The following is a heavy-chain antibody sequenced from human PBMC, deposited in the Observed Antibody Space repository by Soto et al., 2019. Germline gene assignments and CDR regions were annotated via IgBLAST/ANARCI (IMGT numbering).Heavy chain of an antibody. CDR1: GGSFSGYY. Sequence: SETLSLTCAVYGGSFSGYYWSWIRQPPGKGLEWIGEINHSGSTNYNPSLKSRVTISVDTSKNQFSLKLSSVTAADTAVYYCARDGRYCSSTSCYNDAFDIWGQGTMVTVSS. CDR3: ARDGRYCSSTSCYNDAFDI. V-gene: IGHV4-34*01. D-gene: IGHD2-2*02. J-gene: IGHJ3*02. CDR2: INHSGST.